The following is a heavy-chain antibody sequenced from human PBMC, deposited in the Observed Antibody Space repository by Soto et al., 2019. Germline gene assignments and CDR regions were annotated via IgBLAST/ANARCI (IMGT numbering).Heavy chain of an antibody. V-gene: IGHV4-39*01. CDR1: GDSISGSPYF. CDR3: ARLQAAVPHY. Sequence: QLQLQESGPGLVKPSETLSLTCTVSGDSISGSPYFWGWIRQPPGKGLEWIESIFYDGYTYYTPSLKSRAIISVDTSKNQFSLKLTSVAAADTAIYFCARLQAAVPHYWGQGTLVIVSS. CDR2: IFYDGYT. J-gene: IGHJ4*02. D-gene: IGHD6-13*01.